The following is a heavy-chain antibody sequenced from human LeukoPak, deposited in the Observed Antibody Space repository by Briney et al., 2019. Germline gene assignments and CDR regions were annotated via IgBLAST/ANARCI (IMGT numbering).Heavy chain of an antibody. D-gene: IGHD6-13*01. CDR2: IYHSGST. Sequence: SETMSLTSSLADRFTSDYYWRGLRQPPGNGLEYIGYIYHSGSTNYNPSLKSRVTMSVDKSKNQCSLRLSSVTAADTAMYFCAWRAQYGSTAFDYWGQGTLVTVSS. V-gene: IGHV4-59*01. CDR3: AWRAQYGSTAFDY. J-gene: IGHJ4*02. CDR1: DRFTSDYY.